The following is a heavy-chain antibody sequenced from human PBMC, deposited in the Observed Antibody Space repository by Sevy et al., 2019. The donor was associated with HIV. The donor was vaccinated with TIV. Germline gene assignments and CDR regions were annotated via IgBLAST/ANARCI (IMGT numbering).Heavy chain of an antibody. J-gene: IGHJ4*02. CDR1: GFTFSTYA. CDR2: ISLGGGDT. CDR3: AKDRVSGTYYTGDFDY. V-gene: IGHV3-23*01. Sequence: GGSLRLSCAASGFTFSTYAMTWVRQAPGKGLEWVSVISLGGGDTYYTDSVKGRFTISSDNSKNTLYLQMNSLRAEDTAVYYCAKDRVSGTYYTGDFDYWGQGTLVTVSS. D-gene: IGHD3-10*01.